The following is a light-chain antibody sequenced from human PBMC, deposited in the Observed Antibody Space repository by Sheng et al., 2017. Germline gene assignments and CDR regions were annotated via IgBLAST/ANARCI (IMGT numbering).Light chain of an antibody. V-gene: IGKV3-15*01. CDR2: GAS. CDR1: QSVSSN. J-gene: IGKJ5*01. Sequence: EIEMTQSPATLSVSPGERATLSCRASQSVSSNLAWYQQKPGQPPRLLIYGASTRATGFPARFSGSGSGTDFTLTISSLEPEDFAVYYCQQRRNWPSFGQGTRLEI. CDR3: QQRRNWPS.